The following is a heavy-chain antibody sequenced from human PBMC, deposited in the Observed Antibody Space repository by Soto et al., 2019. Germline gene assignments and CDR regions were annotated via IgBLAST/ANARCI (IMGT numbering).Heavy chain of an antibody. V-gene: IGHV3-11*06. D-gene: IGHD6-13*01. CDR2: ISGTSDSI. CDR1: GFTFSDYY. Sequence: SCAPSGFTFSDYYISWIRQVPGKGLEWVAYISGTSDSIPYADSVKGRFTISRDNAKNSLYLQMNSLRAEDTAVYYCARDNGIAADFDYWGQGTLVTVSS. CDR3: ARDNGIAADFDY. J-gene: IGHJ4*02.